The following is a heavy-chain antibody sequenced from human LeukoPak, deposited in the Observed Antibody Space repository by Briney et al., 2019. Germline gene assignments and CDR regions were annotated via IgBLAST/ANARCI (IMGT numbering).Heavy chain of an antibody. Sequence: GESLKISCAASGFTFSSYWMHWVRQAPGKGLVWVSRINSDGSSTSYADSVKGRFTISRDNAKNTLYLQMNSLRAEDTAVYYCARREVAGYDYWGQGTLVTVSS. CDR3: ARREVAGYDY. D-gene: IGHD6-19*01. CDR1: GFTFSSYW. J-gene: IGHJ4*02. V-gene: IGHV3-74*01. CDR2: INSDGSST.